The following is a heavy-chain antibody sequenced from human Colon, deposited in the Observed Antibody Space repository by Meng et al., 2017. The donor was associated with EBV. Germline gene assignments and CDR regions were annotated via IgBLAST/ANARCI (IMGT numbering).Heavy chain of an antibody. CDR2: IGHSGFT. J-gene: IGHJ5*02. D-gene: IGHD6-19*01. V-gene: IGHV4-39*01. CDR1: GGSISTSGYY. CDR3: VRSSAWVRTGFDP. Sequence: QSQLQESGPGLVKPSEALSLTCRVSGGSISTSGYYWGWIRQPPGKGLEWIGSIGHSGFTYYTPSLKSRVAVSLDTSKSQFSLMLTSVTAADTAVYYCVRSSAWVRTGFDPGGQGTLVTVSS.